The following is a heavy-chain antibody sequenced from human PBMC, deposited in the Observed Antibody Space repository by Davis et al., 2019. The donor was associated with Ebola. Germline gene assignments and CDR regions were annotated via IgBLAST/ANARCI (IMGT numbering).Heavy chain of an antibody. V-gene: IGHV5-51*01. J-gene: IGHJ4*02. CDR3: AKLPQGALFDF. D-gene: IGHD3-16*01. Sequence: YSPSFQGQVTMSVDRSTKTASLQWSSLRATDTAMYYCAKLPQGALFDFWGQGTLVTVSS.